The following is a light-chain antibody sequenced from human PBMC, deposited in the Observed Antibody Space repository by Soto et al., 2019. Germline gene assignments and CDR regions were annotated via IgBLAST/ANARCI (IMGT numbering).Light chain of an antibody. Sequence: QSVLTQPASVSGSPGQSITISCTGTSSDVGGYNYVSWYQQHPGKAPKLMIYDVSNRPSGVSNRFSGSKSGNTASLTISGLQAEDEADYYCSSYTSSPSTVFGGGTKLTVL. CDR1: SSDVGGYNY. J-gene: IGLJ2*01. CDR2: DVS. CDR3: SSYTSSPSTV. V-gene: IGLV2-14*01.